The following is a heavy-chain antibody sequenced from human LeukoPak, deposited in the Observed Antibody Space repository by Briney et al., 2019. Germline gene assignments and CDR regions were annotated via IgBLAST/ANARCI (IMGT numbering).Heavy chain of an antibody. CDR3: ARQTGSGLFILP. V-gene: IGHV4-39*01. D-gene: IGHD3/OR15-3a*01. J-gene: IGHJ4*02. Sequence: PSETLSLTCTVSGDSISSGDYYWSWIRQPPGKGLEWIGSIYYSGNTCYNASLKSQVSISIDTSKNQFSLRLTSVTAADTAVYYCARQTGSGLFILPGGQGTLVTVSS. CDR1: GDSISSGDYY. CDR2: IYYSGNT.